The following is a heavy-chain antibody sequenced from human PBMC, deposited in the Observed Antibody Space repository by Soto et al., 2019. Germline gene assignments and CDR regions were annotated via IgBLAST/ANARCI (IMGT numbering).Heavy chain of an antibody. Sequence: AETLSLTCAVSGGSVSSGSYCWSWIGQGPGKGREWIGYIYYSGSTHYNPSLKSRVTISVDTSKNQFSLKLSSVTAEDTAVYYCARYYYDSSGYYSFYYYGMDVWGQGTTVTVSS. CDR1: GGSVSSGSYC. J-gene: IGHJ6*02. V-gene: IGHV4-61*01. D-gene: IGHD3-22*01. CDR3: ARYYYDSSGYYSFYYYGMDV. CDR2: IYYSGST.